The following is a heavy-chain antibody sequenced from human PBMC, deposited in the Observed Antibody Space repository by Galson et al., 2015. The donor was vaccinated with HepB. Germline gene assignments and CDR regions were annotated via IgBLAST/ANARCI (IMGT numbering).Heavy chain of an antibody. CDR1: GFNFSNYA. J-gene: IGHJ5*02. CDR3: AKGGRNYYDPSAYYSAGNYFGP. D-gene: IGHD3-22*01. Sequence: SLRLSCAASGFNFSNYAMSWVRQAPGKGLEWVSVIGGSGESTYYAASVRGRFAISRDNSKNTAYLQMSSLRVEDTALYYCAKGGRNYYDPSAYYSAGNYFGPWGQGTLVTVSS. CDR2: IGGSGEST. V-gene: IGHV3-23*01.